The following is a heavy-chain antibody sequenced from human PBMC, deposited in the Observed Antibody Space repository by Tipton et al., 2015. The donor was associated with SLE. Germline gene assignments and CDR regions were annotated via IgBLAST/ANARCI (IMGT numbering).Heavy chain of an antibody. CDR2: IRSSAHGGTT. Sequence: RSLRLSCTASGFTFAENGMTWFRQAPGKGLDWVAFIRSSAHGGTTQYAASVKGRFTISRDDSKSIAYLQMNSLKTEDTAVYYCTRGKNYYDFWSGWFDPWGQGTLVTVSS. CDR1: GFTFAENG. D-gene: IGHD3-3*01. J-gene: IGHJ5*02. CDR3: TRGKNYYDFWSGWFDP. V-gene: IGHV3-49*03.